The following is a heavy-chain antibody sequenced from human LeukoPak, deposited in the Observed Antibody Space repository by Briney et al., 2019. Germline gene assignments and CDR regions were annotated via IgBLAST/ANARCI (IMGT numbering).Heavy chain of an antibody. CDR1: GFTFSSYS. V-gene: IGHV3-7*01. CDR3: ARDRRQLWMAAFDI. D-gene: IGHD5-18*01. J-gene: IGHJ3*02. CDR2: IKQDGNEK. Sequence: HPGGSLRLSCAASGFTFSSYSMTWVRQAPGKGLEWVANIKQDGNEKYYVDSVRGRFTISRDNARNSLSLQMNSLRAEDTAVYYCARDRRQLWMAAFDIWGQGTMVTVSP.